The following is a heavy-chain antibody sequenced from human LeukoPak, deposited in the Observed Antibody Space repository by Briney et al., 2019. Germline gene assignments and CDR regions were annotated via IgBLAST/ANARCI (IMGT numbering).Heavy chain of an antibody. V-gene: IGHV3-48*01. CDR1: GFTFSSYS. CDR2: ISSSSSTI. D-gene: IGHD3-10*01. Sequence: LAGGSLRLSCAASGFTFSSYSMNWVRQAPGKGLERVSYISSSSSTIYYADSVKGRFTISRDNAKNSLYLQMNSLRAEDTAVYYCAKEAGVVMVRGLIYYFDYWGQGTLVTVSS. J-gene: IGHJ4*02. CDR3: AKEAGVVMVRGLIYYFDY.